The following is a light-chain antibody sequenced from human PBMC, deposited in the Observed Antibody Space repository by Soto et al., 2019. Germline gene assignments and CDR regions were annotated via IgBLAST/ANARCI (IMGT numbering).Light chain of an antibody. CDR3: LQDHNYFWT. J-gene: IGKJ1*01. V-gene: IGKV1-6*01. CDR2: GAS. Sequence: AVQMTQSPSSLSASVGARVTITCRASQDIRTYLGWYQQKPGKAPKLLIYGASSLQSGVPSRFAGSGSGTDFTLTISSLQPEDSASYFCLQDHNYFWTFGQGTKVEVK. CDR1: QDIRTY.